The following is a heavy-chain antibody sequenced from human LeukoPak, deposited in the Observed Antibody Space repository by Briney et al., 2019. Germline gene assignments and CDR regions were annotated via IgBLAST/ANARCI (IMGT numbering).Heavy chain of an antibody. D-gene: IGHD1-26*01. CDR3: ARALLQRGDY. CDR2: ISSSSSYI. V-gene: IGHV3-21*01. J-gene: IGHJ4*02. Sequence: GGSLRLSCAASGFTFSSYSMNWVPQAPGKGLEWVSSISSSSSYIYYADSVKGRFTISRDNAKNSLYLQMNSLRAEDTAVYYCARALLQRGDYWGQGTLVTVSS. CDR1: GFTFSSYS.